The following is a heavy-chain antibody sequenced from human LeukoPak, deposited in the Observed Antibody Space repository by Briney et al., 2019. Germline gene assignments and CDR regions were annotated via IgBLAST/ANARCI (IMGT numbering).Heavy chain of an antibody. CDR1: GGSFSGYY. Sequence: SETLSLTCAVYGGSFSGYYWSWIRQPPGKGLEWIGEINHSGSTNYNPSLKSRVTISVETSKNQFSLKLSSVTAADTAVYYCARGEMATIEDAFDIWGQGTMVTVSS. CDR2: INHSGST. CDR3: ARGEMATIEDAFDI. J-gene: IGHJ3*02. V-gene: IGHV4-34*01. D-gene: IGHD5-24*01.